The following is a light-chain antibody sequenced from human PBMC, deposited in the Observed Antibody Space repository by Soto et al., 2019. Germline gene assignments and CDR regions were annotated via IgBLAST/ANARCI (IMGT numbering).Light chain of an antibody. CDR2: DAS. CDR3: QKYATYPYT. Sequence: DIQMTQSPSTLSASVGDRVTITCRASQSISNWLAWYQQKPGKAPTLLIYDASTFESGVPSRFSGGRSVTEFALTISSLQPDASASYCSQKYATYPYTFGQGNKLEIK. J-gene: IGKJ2*01. CDR1: QSISNW. V-gene: IGKV1-5*01.